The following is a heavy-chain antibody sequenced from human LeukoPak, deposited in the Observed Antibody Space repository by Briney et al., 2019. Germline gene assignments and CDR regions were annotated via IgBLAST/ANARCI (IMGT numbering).Heavy chain of an antibody. V-gene: IGHV4-31*03. CDR1: GVSISSGGYY. J-gene: IGHJ3*02. Sequence: PSETLSLTCTVSGVSISSGGYYWSWIRQHPGMGLEWIGYIYYSGSTYYNPSLKSRVTISVDTSKNQFSLKLSSVTAADTAVYYCARDPELLDAFDIWGQGTMVTVSS. D-gene: IGHD1-26*01. CDR3: ARDPELLDAFDI. CDR2: IYYSGST.